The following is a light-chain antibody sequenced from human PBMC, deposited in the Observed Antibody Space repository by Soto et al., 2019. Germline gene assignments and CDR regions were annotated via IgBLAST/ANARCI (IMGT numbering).Light chain of an antibody. CDR3: ASWDDSLNGVI. CDR2: SNN. CDR1: SPNIGRNT. Sequence: QAVVTQPPSASGTPGQRVTISCSGSSPNIGRNTVNWYQQLPGTAPKLLIQSNNQRPSGVPDRFSASKSDTSASLVISGLQSEDEADYYCASWDDSLNGVIFGGGTKVTVL. V-gene: IGLV1-44*01. J-gene: IGLJ2*01.